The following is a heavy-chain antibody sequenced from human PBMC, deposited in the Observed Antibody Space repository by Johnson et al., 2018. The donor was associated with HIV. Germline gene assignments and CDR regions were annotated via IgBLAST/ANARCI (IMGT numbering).Heavy chain of an antibody. V-gene: IGHV3-30-3*01. CDR3: ARDPACHRDDAFDI. CDR2: ISYDGSNK. CDR1: GFTFSSYA. J-gene: IGHJ3*02. Sequence: QVQLVESGGGVVQPGRSLRLSCAASGFTFSSYAMHWVRQAPGKGLEWVAVISYDGSNKYYADSVKGRFTISRDNSKNTLYLQMNSLRAEDTAVYYCARDPACHRDDAFDIWGQGTMVTVSS.